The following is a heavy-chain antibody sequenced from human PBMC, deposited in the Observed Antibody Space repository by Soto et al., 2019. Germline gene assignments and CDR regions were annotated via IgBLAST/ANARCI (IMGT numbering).Heavy chain of an antibody. CDR2: IYYSGST. J-gene: IGHJ4*02. D-gene: IGHD4-17*01. Sequence: ASETLSLTCTVSGGSISSYYWSWIRQPPGKGLEWIGYIYYSGSTNYNPSLKSRVTISVDTSKNQFSLKLSSVTAADTAVYYCARRSDYGNYFDYWGQGTLVTVSS. CDR1: GGSISSYY. V-gene: IGHV4-59*08. CDR3: ARRSDYGNYFDY.